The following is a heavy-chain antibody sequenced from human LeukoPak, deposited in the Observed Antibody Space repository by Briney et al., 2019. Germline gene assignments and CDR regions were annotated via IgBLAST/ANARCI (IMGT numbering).Heavy chain of an antibody. CDR2: IHSSSAYT. J-gene: IGHJ4*02. CDR3: ARTGDYESFDY. Sequence: GGSLRLSCAASGFTFSDYYMNWIRQAPGKGLEWVSYIHSSSAYTNYADSVKGRFTISRDNAKNSLYLQMNSLRAEDTAVYYCARTGDYESFDYWGQGTLVTVSS. V-gene: IGHV3-11*06. D-gene: IGHD4-17*01. CDR1: GFTFSDYY.